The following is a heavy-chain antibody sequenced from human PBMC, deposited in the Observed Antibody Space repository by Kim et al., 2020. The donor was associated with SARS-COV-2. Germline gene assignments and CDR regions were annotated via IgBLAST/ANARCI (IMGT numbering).Heavy chain of an antibody. J-gene: IGHJ4*02. Sequence: AQEFQGRVTITADESTSTAYMELSSLRSEDTAVYYCASIQYRIAAAAYEYYFDYWGQGTLVTVSS. CDR3: ASIQYRIAAAAYEYYFDY. V-gene: IGHV1-69*01. D-gene: IGHD6-13*01.